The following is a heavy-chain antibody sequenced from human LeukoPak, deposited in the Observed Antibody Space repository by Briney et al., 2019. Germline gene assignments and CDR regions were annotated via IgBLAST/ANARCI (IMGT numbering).Heavy chain of an antibody. J-gene: IGHJ3*02. Sequence: SETLSLTCTVSGGSISSYYWSWIRQPPGKGLEWIGYIYYSGSTNYNPSLKSRVTISVDTFKNQFSLKLSSVTAADTAVYYCARHLKMLYSSSWQDAFDIWGQGTMVTVSS. CDR1: GGSISSYY. CDR2: IYYSGST. CDR3: ARHLKMLYSSSWQDAFDI. V-gene: IGHV4-59*08. D-gene: IGHD6-13*01.